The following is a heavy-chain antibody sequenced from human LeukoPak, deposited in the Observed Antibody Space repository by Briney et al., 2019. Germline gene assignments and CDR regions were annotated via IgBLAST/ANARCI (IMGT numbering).Heavy chain of an antibody. Sequence: GGSLRLSCAASGFILSNNYMSWVRQAPGKGLEWVSLISAGGSTYYADSVKGRFTISRDNSKNTLYLQMDSLRADDTAVYYCARRTGSDWYFDLWGRGTLVTVSS. V-gene: IGHV3-53*01. CDR2: ISAGGST. D-gene: IGHD1-1*01. J-gene: IGHJ2*01. CDR1: GFILSNNY. CDR3: ARRTGSDWYFDL.